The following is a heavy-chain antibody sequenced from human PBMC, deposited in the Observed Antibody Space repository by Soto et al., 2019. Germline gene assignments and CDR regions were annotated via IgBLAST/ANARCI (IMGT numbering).Heavy chain of an antibody. J-gene: IGHJ6*02. CDR3: ARVKVVATLWGGYYYYGMDV. D-gene: IGHD5-12*01. Sequence: ASVKVSCKASGYTFTSYDINWVRQATGQGLEWMGWMNPNSGNTGYARKFQGRVTMTRNTSISTAYMELSSLRSEDTAVYYCARVKVVATLWGGYYYYGMDVWGQGTTVTVSS. CDR2: MNPNSGNT. V-gene: IGHV1-8*01. CDR1: GYTFTSYD.